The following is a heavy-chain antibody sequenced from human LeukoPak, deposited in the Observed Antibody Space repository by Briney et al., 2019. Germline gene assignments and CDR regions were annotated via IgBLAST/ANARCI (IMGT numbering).Heavy chain of an antibody. D-gene: IGHD5-18*01. CDR3: ARDTGRGYSYGNFDY. V-gene: IGHV3-30-3*01. CDR2: ISYDGSNK. CDR1: GFTFSSYA. J-gene: IGHJ4*02. Sequence: GSLRLSCAASGFTFSSYAMHWVRQAPGKGLEWVAVISYDGSNKYYADSVKGRFTISRDNSKNTLYLQMNSLRAEDTAVYYCARDTGRGYSYGNFDYWGQGTLVTVSS.